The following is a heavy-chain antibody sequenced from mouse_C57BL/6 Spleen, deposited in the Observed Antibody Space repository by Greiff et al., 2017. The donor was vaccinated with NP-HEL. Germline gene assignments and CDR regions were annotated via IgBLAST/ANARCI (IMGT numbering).Heavy chain of an antibody. D-gene: IGHD1-1*01. CDR1: GYTFTSYW. CDR2: IDPSDSET. V-gene: IGHV1-52*01. CDR3: ARSYGSREDLDD. J-gene: IGHJ1*03. Sequence: QVQLQQPGAELVRPGSSVKLSCKASGYTFTSYWMHWVKQRPIQGLEWIGNIDPSDSETHYNQKFKDKATLTVDKSSSTAYMQLSSLTSEDSAVYYCARSYGSREDLDDWGTGTTVTVSS.